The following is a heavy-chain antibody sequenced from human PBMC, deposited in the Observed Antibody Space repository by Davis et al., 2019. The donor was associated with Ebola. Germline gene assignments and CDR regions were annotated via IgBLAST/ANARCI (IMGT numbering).Heavy chain of an antibody. V-gene: IGHV3-33*01. D-gene: IGHD5-12*01. J-gene: IGHJ4*02. CDR1: GFTFSSYG. CDR2: IWYDGSNK. Sequence: GESLKISCAASGFTFSSYGMHWVRQAPGKGLEWVAVIWYDGSNKYYADSVKGRFTISRDNSKNTLYLQMNSLRDEDTAVYYCARVPIVATIRADYWGQGTLVTVSS. CDR3: ARVPIVATIRADY.